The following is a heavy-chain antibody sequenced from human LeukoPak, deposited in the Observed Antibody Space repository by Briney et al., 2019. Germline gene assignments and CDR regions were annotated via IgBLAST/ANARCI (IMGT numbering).Heavy chain of an antibody. CDR1: EGTFSSYA. D-gene: IGHD1-26*01. V-gene: IGHV1-69*04. CDR2: IIPILGIA. CDR3: ARDLTIRSGSYYFDY. J-gene: IGHJ4*02. Sequence: SVKVSCKASEGTFSSYAISWVRQAPGQGLKWMGRIIPILGIANYAQKFQGRVTITADKSTSTAYMELSSLRSEDTAVYYCARDLTIRSGSYYFDYWGQGTLVTVSS.